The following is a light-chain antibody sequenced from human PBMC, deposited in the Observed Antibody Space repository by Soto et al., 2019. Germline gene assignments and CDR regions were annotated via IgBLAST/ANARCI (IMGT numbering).Light chain of an antibody. V-gene: IGLV2-14*03. Sequence: LTQPASVSGFPGQSITFSCTGTSSDVGGYNYVSWYQQHPGKAPKLMIYDVSNRPSGVSNRFSGSKSGNTASLTISGLQAEDEADYYCSSYISSTTLVVFGGGTQLTVL. CDR3: SSYISSTTLVV. J-gene: IGLJ2*01. CDR2: DVS. CDR1: SSDVGGYNY.